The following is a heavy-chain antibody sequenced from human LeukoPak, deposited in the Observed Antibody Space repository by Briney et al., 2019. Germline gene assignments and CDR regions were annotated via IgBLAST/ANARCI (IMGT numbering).Heavy chain of an antibody. D-gene: IGHD2-8*01. J-gene: IGHJ1*01. CDR1: GGSISSYY. Sequence: KSSETLSLTCTVSGGSISSYYWSWIRQPPGKGLEWIGYIYYSGRTKYNPSLKSRVTISVDTSKNQFSLKLSSVTAADTAVYYCARHTDGLGYFQHWGQGTLVTVSS. V-gene: IGHV4-59*08. CDR2: IYYSGRT. CDR3: ARHTDGLGYFQH.